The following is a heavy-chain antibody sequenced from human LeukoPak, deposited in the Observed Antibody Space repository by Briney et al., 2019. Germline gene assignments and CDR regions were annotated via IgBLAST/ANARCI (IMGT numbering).Heavy chain of an antibody. J-gene: IGHJ6*03. CDR2: IKQDGSEK. CDR3: ARDYPTYYYGSGSTNLLYYYYMDV. Sequence: GGSLRLSCAASGFTFSSYWMSWVRQAPGKGLEWVANIKQDGSEKYYVDSVKGRFTISRDNAKNSLYLQMNSLRAEDTAVYYCARDYPTYYYGSGSTNLLYYYYMDVWGKGTTVTVS. D-gene: IGHD3-10*01. CDR1: GFTFSSYW. V-gene: IGHV3-7*01.